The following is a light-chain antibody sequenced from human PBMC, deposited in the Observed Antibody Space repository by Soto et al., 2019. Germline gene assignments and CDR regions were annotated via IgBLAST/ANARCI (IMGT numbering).Light chain of an antibody. J-gene: IGLJ2*01. CDR3: CSYAGSSTSPGVV. V-gene: IGLV2-23*01. CDR1: SSDVGSYNL. Sequence: QSVLTQPASVSGSPGQSITISCTGTSSDVGSYNLVSWYQQHPGKAPKLMIYEGSKRPSGVSNRFSGSKSGNTASLTISGLQAEDEADYYCCSYAGSSTSPGVVFGGGTHLTVL. CDR2: EGS.